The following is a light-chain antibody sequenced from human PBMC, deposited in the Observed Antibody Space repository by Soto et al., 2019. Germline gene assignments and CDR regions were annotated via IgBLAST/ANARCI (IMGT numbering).Light chain of an antibody. CDR1: SSNIGAGYD. CDR2: GNS. Sequence: QSVLTQPPSVSGAPGQRVTISCTGSSSNIGAGYDVHWYQQLPGTAPKLLISGNSNRPSGVPDRFSGYTSGTSASLAINGLQAEDEADYYCQSYDSSLSGGVFGGGTKLTVL. J-gene: IGLJ3*02. V-gene: IGLV1-40*01. CDR3: QSYDSSLSGGV.